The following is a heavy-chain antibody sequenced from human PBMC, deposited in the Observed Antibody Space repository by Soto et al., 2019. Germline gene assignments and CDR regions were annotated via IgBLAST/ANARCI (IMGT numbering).Heavy chain of an antibody. J-gene: IGHJ6*02. CDR3: ARGWIVALFYYYYGMDV. Sequence: QVQLVQSGAEVKKPGSSVKVSCKASGGTFSSYAISWVRQAPGQGLEWMGGIIPIFGTANYAQKFQSRVTITADESTSTAYMELSSLRSEDTAVYYCARGWIVALFYYYYGMDVWGQGTTVTVSS. CDR2: IIPIFGTA. D-gene: IGHD3-22*01. CDR1: GGTFSSYA. V-gene: IGHV1-69*01.